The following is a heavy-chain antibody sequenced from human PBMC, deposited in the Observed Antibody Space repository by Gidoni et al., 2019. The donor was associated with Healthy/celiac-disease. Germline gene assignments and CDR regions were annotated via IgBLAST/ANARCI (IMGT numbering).Heavy chain of an antibody. CDR2: ISYDGSNK. CDR3: ARGEAFDI. V-gene: IGHV3-30-3*01. Sequence: QVQLLESGGGVVQPGRSLRLSCAASGFTFSSYAMHWVRQAPGKGLEWVAVISYDGSNKYYADSVKGRFTISRDNSKNTLYLQMNSLRAEDTAVYYCARGEAFDIWGQGTMVTVSS. J-gene: IGHJ3*02. CDR1: GFTFSSYA.